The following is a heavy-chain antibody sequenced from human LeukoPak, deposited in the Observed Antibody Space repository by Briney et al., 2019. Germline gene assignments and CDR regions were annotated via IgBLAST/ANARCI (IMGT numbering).Heavy chain of an antibody. CDR1: GFTFSSYE. Sequence: PGGSLRLSCAASGFTFSSYEMNWVRQAPGKGLEWVSYISSSGSTIHYADSVKGRFTISRDNAKNSLYLQMNSLRAEDTALYYCARGLRYYGSGSENDYWGQGTLVTVSS. CDR3: ARGLRYYGSGSENDY. D-gene: IGHD3-10*01. V-gene: IGHV3-48*03. CDR2: ISSSGSTI. J-gene: IGHJ4*02.